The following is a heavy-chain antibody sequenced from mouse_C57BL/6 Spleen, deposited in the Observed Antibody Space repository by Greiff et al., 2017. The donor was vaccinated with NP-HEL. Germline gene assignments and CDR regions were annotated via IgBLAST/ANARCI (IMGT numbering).Heavy chain of an antibody. CDR3: ARGGGTRYFDY. CDR1: GYAFSSSW. J-gene: IGHJ2*01. Sequence: VQLQQSGPELVKPGASVKISCKASGYAFSSSWMNWVKQRPGKGLEWIGRIYPGDGDTNYNGKFKGKATLTADKSSSTAYMQPSSLTSEDSAVYFWARGGGTRYFDYWGQGTTLTVSS. CDR2: IYPGDGDT. V-gene: IGHV1-82*01. D-gene: IGHD3-3*01.